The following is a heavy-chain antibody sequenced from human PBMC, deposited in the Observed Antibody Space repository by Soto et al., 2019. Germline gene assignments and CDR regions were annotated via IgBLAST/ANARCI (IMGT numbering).Heavy chain of an antibody. CDR3: ARSQGGSSSLDIYYYYYYGMDV. CDR1: GGTFSSYA. D-gene: IGHD2-15*01. Sequence: QVQLVQSGAEVKKPGSSVKVSCKAPGGTFSSYAISWVRQAPGQGLEWMGGITPIFGPAKYAQKFQGRVTITADESTSTGYMELSSLRSEDTAVYYCARSQGGSSSLDIYYYYYYGMDVWGQGTTVTVSS. J-gene: IGHJ6*02. CDR2: ITPIFGPA. V-gene: IGHV1-69*01.